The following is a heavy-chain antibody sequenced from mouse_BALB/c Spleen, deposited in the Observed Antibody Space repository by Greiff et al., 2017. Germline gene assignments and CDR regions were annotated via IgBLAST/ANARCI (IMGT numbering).Heavy chain of an antibody. J-gene: IGHJ3*01. CDR1: GYTFTNYW. D-gene: IGHD1-1*01. V-gene: IGHV1-63*02. Sequence: VKLQQSGAELVRPGTSVKISCKASGYTFTNYWLGWVKQRPGHGLEWIGDIYPGGGYTNYNEKFKGKATLTADTSSSTAYMQLSSLTSEDSAVYFCARSHGSSPFAYWGQGTLVTVSA. CDR2: IYPGGGYT. CDR3: ARSHGSSPFAY.